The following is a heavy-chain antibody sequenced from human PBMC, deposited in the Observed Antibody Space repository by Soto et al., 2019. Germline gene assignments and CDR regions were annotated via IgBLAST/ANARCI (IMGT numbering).Heavy chain of an antibody. D-gene: IGHD3-10*01. Sequence: ASVKVSCKASGYTFTGYYMHWVRQAPGQGLEWMGWINPNSGGTNYAQKFQGWVTMTRDTSISTAYMELNSLRAEDTAVYYCAKASMRYYYGSGSYDASNSSYYYYMDVWGKGTTVTVSS. CDR3: AKASMRYYYGSGSYDASNSSYYYYMDV. CDR1: GYTFTGYY. CDR2: INPNSGGT. J-gene: IGHJ6*03. V-gene: IGHV1-2*04.